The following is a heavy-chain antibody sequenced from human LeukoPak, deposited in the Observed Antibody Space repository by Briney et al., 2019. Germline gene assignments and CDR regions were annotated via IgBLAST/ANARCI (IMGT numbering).Heavy chain of an antibody. CDR2: IKHDGGEK. CDR3: ARDRDSSGSWEVNFDH. Sequence: PGGSLRLSCAASGFTFSSYSMNWVRQAPGKGLEWVASIKHDGGEKFYVDSVKGRFTISRDDAKDSLFLQMNGLRAEDTAVYYCARDRDSSGSWEVNFDHWGQGTLVTVSS. CDR1: GFTFSSYS. V-gene: IGHV3-7*03. D-gene: IGHD6-13*01. J-gene: IGHJ4*02.